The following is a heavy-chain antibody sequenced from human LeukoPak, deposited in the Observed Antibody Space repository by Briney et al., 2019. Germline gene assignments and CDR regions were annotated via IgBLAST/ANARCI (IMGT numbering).Heavy chain of an antibody. CDR3: ARIQLWLEVGDY. D-gene: IGHD5-18*01. Sequence: ASVTVSFTASGYTFTVYYMHWVRQAPGQGLEWMGWINPNSGGTNYAQKFQGRVTMTRDTSISTAYMELSRLRSDDTAVYYCARIQLWLEVGDYWGQGTLVTVSS. CDR1: GYTFTVYY. V-gene: IGHV1-2*02. CDR2: INPNSGGT. J-gene: IGHJ4*02.